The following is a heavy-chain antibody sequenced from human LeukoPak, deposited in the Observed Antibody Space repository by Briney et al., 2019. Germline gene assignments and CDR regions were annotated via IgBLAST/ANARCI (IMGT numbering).Heavy chain of an antibody. CDR2: IKSKTDGGTT. Sequence: GGSLRLSCAASGFTFSNAWMSWVRQAPGKGLEWVGRIKSKTDGGTTDYAAPVKGRFTISRDDSKNTLYLQMNSLKTEDTAVYYCTTDGRIVVVPAAIAPWGQGTLVTVSS. V-gene: IGHV3-15*01. D-gene: IGHD2-2*01. CDR3: TTDGRIVVVPAAIAP. J-gene: IGHJ5*02. CDR1: GFTFSNAW.